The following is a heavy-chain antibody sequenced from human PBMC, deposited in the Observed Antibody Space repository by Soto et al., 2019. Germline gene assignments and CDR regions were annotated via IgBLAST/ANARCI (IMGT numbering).Heavy chain of an antibody. J-gene: IGHJ6*02. D-gene: IGHD5-18*01. CDR3: AKDRPVDTAMGPCYYYGMDV. CDR2: ISGSGGST. CDR1: GFTFSSYA. V-gene: IGHV3-23*01. Sequence: GGSLRLSCAASGFTFSSYAMTWVRQAPGKGLEWVSAISGSGGSTYYADSVKGRFTISRDNSKNTLYLQMNSLRAEDTAVYYCAKDRPVDTAMGPCYYYGMDVWGQGTTVTVSS.